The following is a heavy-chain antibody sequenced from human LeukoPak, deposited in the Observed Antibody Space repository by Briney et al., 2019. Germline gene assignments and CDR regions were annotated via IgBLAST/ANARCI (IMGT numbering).Heavy chain of an antibody. V-gene: IGHV1-2*02. Sequence: ASVKVSCKASGYTFTGYYIHWVRQAPGQGLEWMGWINPNSGGTNYAQEFQGRVTMTRDTSISTAYMELSSLRSDDTAVYYCARVHWQDGFDPWGQGTLVTASS. CDR1: GYTFTGYY. J-gene: IGHJ5*02. CDR2: INPNSGGT. CDR3: ARVHWQDGFDP.